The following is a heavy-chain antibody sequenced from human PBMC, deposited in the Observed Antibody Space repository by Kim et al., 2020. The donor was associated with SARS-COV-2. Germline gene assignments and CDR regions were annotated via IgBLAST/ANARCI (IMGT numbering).Heavy chain of an antibody. Sequence: SVKVSCKASGGTFSSYAISCVRQAPGQGLEWMGMIIPILGIANYAQKFQGRVTITADKSTSTAYMELSSLRSEDTAVYYCAGDSPYCSSTSCLDVWGQGTTVSVPS. CDR2: IIPILGIA. V-gene: IGHV1-69*04. CDR3: AGDSPYCSSTSCLDV. J-gene: IGHJ6*02. D-gene: IGHD2-2*01. CDR1: GGTFSSYA.